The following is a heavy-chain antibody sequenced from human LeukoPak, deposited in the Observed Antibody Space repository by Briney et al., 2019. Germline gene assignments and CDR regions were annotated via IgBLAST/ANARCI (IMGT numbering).Heavy chain of an antibody. V-gene: IGHV4-39*01. J-gene: IGHJ4*03. D-gene: IGHD3-10*01. CDR2: IYYSGST. CDR3: ARLITMVRGVPRGYFDY. Sequence: TPSETLSLTCTVSGGSISSSSYYWGWIRQPPGKGLEWIGSIYYSGSTYYNPSLKSRVTISVDTSKNQFSLKLSSVTAADTAVYYCARLITMVRGVPRGYFDYWGQGTTVTVSS. CDR1: GGSISSSSYY.